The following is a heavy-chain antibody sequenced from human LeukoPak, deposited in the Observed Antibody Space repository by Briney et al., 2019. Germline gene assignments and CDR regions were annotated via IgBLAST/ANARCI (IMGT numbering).Heavy chain of an antibody. Sequence: SETLSLTCTVSGGSISSSRYYWGWIRQPPGKGLEWIGNIYYSGSTYYNPSLKSRVTISVDTSKSQFSLKLSSVTAAVTAVYYCARILRDGYNTLDYWGQGTLVTVSS. D-gene: IGHD5-24*01. CDR2: IYYSGST. CDR1: GGSISSSRYY. V-gene: IGHV4-39*01. CDR3: ARILRDGYNTLDY. J-gene: IGHJ4*02.